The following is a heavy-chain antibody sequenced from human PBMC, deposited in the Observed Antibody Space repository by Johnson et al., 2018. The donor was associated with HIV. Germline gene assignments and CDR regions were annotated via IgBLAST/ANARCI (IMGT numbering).Heavy chain of an antibody. J-gene: IGHJ3*02. Sequence: VQLVESGGAVVQPGTSLRLSCAASGFTFSGSVMHWVRQAPGKGLEWVASITRDGSNTHYADSVKGRFIISRDNSKNTLSLQMNSLRAEDTAVYYCASKPVDAFDIWGPGTMVTVSS. V-gene: IGHV3-30-3*01. CDR2: ITRDGSNT. CDR1: GFTFSGSV. CDR3: ASKPVDAFDI.